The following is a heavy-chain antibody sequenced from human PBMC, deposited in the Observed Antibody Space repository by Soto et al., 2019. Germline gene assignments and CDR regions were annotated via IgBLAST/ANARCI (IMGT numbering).Heavy chain of an antibody. D-gene: IGHD2-2*01. CDR2: INSDGSST. CDR3: ARDRVVVPAAMHYYYYGMDV. J-gene: IGHJ6*02. V-gene: IGHV3-74*01. CDR1: GFTFSSYW. Sequence: SLRLSCAASGFTFSSYWMHWVRQAPGKGLVWVSRINSDGSSTSYADSVKGRFTISRDNAKNTLYLQMNSLRAEDTAVYYCARDRVVVPAAMHYYYYGMDVWGQGTTVTVSS.